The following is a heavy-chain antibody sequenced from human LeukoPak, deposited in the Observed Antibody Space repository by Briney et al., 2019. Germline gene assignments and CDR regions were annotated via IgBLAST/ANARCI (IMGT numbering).Heavy chain of an antibody. V-gene: IGHV1-24*01. Sequence: ASVKVSCKVSGYTLTELSMHWVRQAPGKGLEWMGGFDPEDGETIYAQKFQGRVTMTEDTSTDTAYMELSSLRSEDTAVYYCARDAMSSVTTSPHYFDYWGQGTLVTVSS. CDR1: GYTLTELS. CDR3: ARDAMSSVTTSPHYFDY. CDR2: FDPEDGET. D-gene: IGHD4-17*01. J-gene: IGHJ4*02.